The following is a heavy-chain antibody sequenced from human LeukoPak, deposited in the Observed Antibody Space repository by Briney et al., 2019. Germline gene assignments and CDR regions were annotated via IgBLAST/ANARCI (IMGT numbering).Heavy chain of an antibody. V-gene: IGHV3-30*18. D-gene: IGHD6-13*01. CDR3: SKGYSTMAVFDY. CDR2: ISYDAYIK. CDR1: GFTFSNYG. Sequence: GGSQRLSCAASGFTFSNYGIHWVRQAPGKGLEWVALISYDAYIKYYADSVKGRFIVSRDNSKNTVYLQVNSLRTEDTAVYYCSKGYSTMAVFDYWGQGTLVTVSS. J-gene: IGHJ4*02.